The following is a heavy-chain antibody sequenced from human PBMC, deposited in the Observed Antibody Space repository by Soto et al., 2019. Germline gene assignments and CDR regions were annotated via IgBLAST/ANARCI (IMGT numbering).Heavy chain of an antibody. CDR2: INSDGSST. Sequence: EVQLVESGGGLVQPGRSLRLSCAASGFTFSSYWMHWVRQAPGKGLVWVSRINSDGSSTSYADSVKGRFTISRDNAKNTLYLQMNSLRAEDTAVYYCARDSPYYYGSGSYYSDYWGQGTLVTVSS. J-gene: IGHJ4*02. D-gene: IGHD3-10*01. CDR3: ARDSPYYYGSGSYYSDY. V-gene: IGHV3-74*01. CDR1: GFTFSSYW.